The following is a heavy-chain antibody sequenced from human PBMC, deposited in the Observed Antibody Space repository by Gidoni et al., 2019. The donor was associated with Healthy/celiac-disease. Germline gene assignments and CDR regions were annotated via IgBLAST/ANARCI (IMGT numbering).Heavy chain of an antibody. D-gene: IGHD6-13*01. CDR1: GFSLSNARMG. J-gene: IGHJ2*01. CDR3: ARIRISSPYGSWYFDL. Sequence: QVTLKESGPVLVKPTETLTLTCTVSGFSLSNARMGVSWIRQPPGKALEWLAHIFSNDEKAYSTSLKSRLTISKATSKSQVVLTMTNMDPVDTATYYCARIRISSPYGSWYFDLWGRGTLVTVSS. V-gene: IGHV2-26*01. CDR2: IFSNDEK.